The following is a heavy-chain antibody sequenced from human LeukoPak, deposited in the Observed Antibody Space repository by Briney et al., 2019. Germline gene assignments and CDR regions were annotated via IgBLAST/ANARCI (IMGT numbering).Heavy chain of an antibody. Sequence: GGSLRLSCTASGFTFGHYAMSWFRQAPGKGLEWVGFIRSKAYGGTTEYAASVKGRFTISRDDSKSIAYLQMNSLKTEDTAVYYCTRDLQARRYSSSWYGGYWGQGTLVTVSS. J-gene: IGHJ4*02. CDR3: TRDLQARRYSSSWYGGY. CDR2: IRSKAYGGTT. V-gene: IGHV3-49*03. CDR1: GFTFGHYA. D-gene: IGHD6-13*01.